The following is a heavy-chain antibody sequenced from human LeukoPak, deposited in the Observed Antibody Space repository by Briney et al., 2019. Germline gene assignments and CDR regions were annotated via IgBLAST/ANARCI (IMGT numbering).Heavy chain of an antibody. D-gene: IGHD6-13*01. CDR1: GGSISSSSYY. V-gene: IGHV4-39*07. Sequence: SETLSLTCTVSGGSISSSSYYWGWLRQPPGKGLEWIGSIYYSGSTYYNPSLKSRVTISVDTSKNQFSLKLSSVTAADTAVYYCARGVRAAGTGYWGQGTLVTVSS. CDR3: ARGVRAAGTGY. J-gene: IGHJ4*02. CDR2: IYYSGST.